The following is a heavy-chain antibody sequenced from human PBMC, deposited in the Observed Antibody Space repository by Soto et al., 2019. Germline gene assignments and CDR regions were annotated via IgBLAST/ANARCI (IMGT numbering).Heavy chain of an antibody. CDR3: ARGPYYYDTSGYGY. CDR1: GFTFSSYT. V-gene: IGHV3-21*04. Sequence: GGSLRLSCAASGFTFSSYTMNWVRQAPGKGLEWVSSISSSSSYIYYADSVKGRFTISRDNAKNSLYLQMNSLRAEDTAVYYCARGPYYYDTSGYGYWGQGTLVTVSS. CDR2: ISSSSSYI. D-gene: IGHD3-22*01. J-gene: IGHJ4*02.